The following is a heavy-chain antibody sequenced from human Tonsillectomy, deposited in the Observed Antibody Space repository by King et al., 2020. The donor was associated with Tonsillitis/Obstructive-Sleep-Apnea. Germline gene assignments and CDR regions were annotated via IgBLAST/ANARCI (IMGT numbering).Heavy chain of an antibody. D-gene: IGHD4-17*01. CDR2: IDHSGST. Sequence: VQLQQWGAGLLKPSETLSLTCAVYGGSFSGYFWSWIRQPPGKGLEWIGEIDHSGSTNYDPSLKSRVSISVDTSKNQFSLRLSSVTAADTAVYYCARGYGDYVDHWYFDRWGRGTLVTVSS. V-gene: IGHV4-34*01. J-gene: IGHJ2*01. CDR1: GGSFSGYF. CDR3: ARGYGDYVDHWYFDR.